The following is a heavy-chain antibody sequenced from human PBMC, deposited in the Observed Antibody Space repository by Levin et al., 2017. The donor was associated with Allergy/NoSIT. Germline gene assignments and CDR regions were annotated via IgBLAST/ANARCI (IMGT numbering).Heavy chain of an antibody. CDR1: GFTFSSYA. J-gene: IGHJ4*02. Sequence: GGSLRLSCAASGFTFSSYAMSWVRQAPGKGLEWVSAISGSGGSTYYADSVKGRFTISRDNSKNTLYLQMNSLRAEDTAVYYCAKVLMGYSYAEYYFDYWGQGTLVTVSS. CDR2: ISGSGGST. CDR3: AKVLMGYSYAEYYFDY. D-gene: IGHD5-18*01. V-gene: IGHV3-23*01.